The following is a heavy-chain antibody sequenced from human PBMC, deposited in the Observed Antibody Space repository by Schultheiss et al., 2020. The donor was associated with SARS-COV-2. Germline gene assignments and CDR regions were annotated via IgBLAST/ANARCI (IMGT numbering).Heavy chain of an antibody. J-gene: IGHJ3*02. CDR3: ARDNTRWGLDI. CDR2: IYSAGNT. Sequence: GGSLRLSCAASGFTVSSNYMSWVRQAPGKGLDWVSIIYSAGNTYYADSVKGRFTISRDNSKNTLYLQMNSLRAEDTAVYYCARDNTRWGLDIWGQGTMVTVSS. D-gene: IGHD3-16*01. CDR1: GFTVSSNY. V-gene: IGHV3-53*01.